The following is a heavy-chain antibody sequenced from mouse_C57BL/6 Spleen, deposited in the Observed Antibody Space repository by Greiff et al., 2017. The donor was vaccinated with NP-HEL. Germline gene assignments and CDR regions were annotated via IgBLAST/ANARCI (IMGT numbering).Heavy chain of an antibody. V-gene: IGHV1-63*01. CDR1: GYTFTNYW. CDR3: ARYQRWEGEGYYFDY. Sequence: VQLQQSGAELVRPGTSVKMSCKASGYTFTNYWIGWAKQRPGHGLEWIGDIYPGGGYTNYNEKFKGKATLTADKSSRTAYMQFSSLTSEDSAIYYCARYQRWEGEGYYFDYWGQGTTLTVSS. CDR2: IYPGGGYT. D-gene: IGHD2-3*01. J-gene: IGHJ2*01.